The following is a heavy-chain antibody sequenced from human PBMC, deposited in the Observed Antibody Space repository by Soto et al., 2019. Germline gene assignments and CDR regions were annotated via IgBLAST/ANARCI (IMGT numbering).Heavy chain of an antibody. D-gene: IGHD1-7*01. CDR1: GFTFSSYA. CDR2: ISGSGGST. V-gene: IGHV3-23*01. Sequence: EVQLLESGGGLVQPGGSLRLSCAASGFTFSSYAMSWVRQAPGKGLEWVSAISGSGGSTYYADSVKGRFTISRDNSKSTLYLQMNSLRAEDTAVYYCAKDRNYVFGAFDIWGQGTMVTVSS. J-gene: IGHJ3*02. CDR3: AKDRNYVFGAFDI.